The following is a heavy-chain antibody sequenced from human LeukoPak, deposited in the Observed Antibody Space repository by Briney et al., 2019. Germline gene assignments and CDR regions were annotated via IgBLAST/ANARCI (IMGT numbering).Heavy chain of an antibody. J-gene: IGHJ3*02. CDR1: GGSISSTNW. D-gene: IGHD6-19*01. CDR3: ARALLSGWPFDI. Sequence: SETLSLTCAVSGGSISSTNWWSWVRQPPGKGLEWIGEIYHSGSTNYNPSLKSRVTISVDKSKSQFSLKLSSVTAADTAVYYCARALLSGWPFDIWGQGTMVTVSS. V-gene: IGHV4-4*02. CDR2: IYHSGST.